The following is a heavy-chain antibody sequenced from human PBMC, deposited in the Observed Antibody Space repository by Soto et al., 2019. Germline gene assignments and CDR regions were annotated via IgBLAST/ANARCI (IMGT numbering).Heavy chain of an antibody. CDR2: ISRDGVNK. J-gene: IGHJ4*02. V-gene: IGHV3-23*01. CDR3: ARTACFGGRPGGDS. CDR1: GFTFSTSV. D-gene: IGHD3-16*01. Sequence: EVQLLESGGGWVQPGGSLRISCEVSGFTFSTSVMTWVRQAPGKGLEWVSHISRDGVNKFYADSVEGRFIISRDNSKNALDLQRNYLGVKDTPIYYCARTACFGGRPGGDSWGQGTLVSVSS.